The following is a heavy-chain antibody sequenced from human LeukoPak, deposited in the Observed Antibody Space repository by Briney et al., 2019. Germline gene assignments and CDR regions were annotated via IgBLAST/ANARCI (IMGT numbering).Heavy chain of an antibody. Sequence: PSETLSLTCTVSGDSINTSTYYWGWIRQPPGKGLEWIGSIYYSGSTYYNPSLKSRVTMSVDTSKNQFSLKLTSVTAADTAVYYCARSPRRVTATIYFDYWGQGTLVTASS. CDR2: IYYSGST. CDR1: GDSINTSTYY. CDR3: ARSPRRVTATIYFDY. J-gene: IGHJ4*02. D-gene: IGHD2-21*02. V-gene: IGHV4-39*07.